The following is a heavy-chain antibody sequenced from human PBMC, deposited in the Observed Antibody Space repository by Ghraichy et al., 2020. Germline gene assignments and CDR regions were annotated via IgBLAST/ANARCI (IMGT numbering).Heavy chain of an antibody. V-gene: IGHV4-4*07. D-gene: IGHD3-16*01. J-gene: IGHJ5*02. CDR3: AREDLVGDGGRSWLHP. CDR1: GDSFTTSY. Sequence: SETLSLTCTVSGDSFTTSYWTWIRQPAGKGLEWIGRISDSGSTYQNPSLRSRISMSVDTSKNTFSLRLTSVTAADTAVFYCAREDLVGDGGRSWLHPWGPGSLLTVSS. CDR2: ISDSGST.